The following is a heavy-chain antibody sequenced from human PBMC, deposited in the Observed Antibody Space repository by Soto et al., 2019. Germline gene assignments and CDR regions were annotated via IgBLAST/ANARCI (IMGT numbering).Heavy chain of an antibody. CDR3: AKERNVLVPAPRWFDP. D-gene: IGHD2-2*01. V-gene: IGHV3-23*01. CDR2: IIDSGGST. CDR1: GFTFSSCA. Sequence: GGSLRLCCAASGFTFSSCAMGWVRQAPGKGLEWVSDIIDSGGSTYYAESVKGRFTISRDNSKNTLYLQMNSLRGEDTAVYYCAKERNVLVPAPRWFDPWGQGTLVTVSS. J-gene: IGHJ5*02.